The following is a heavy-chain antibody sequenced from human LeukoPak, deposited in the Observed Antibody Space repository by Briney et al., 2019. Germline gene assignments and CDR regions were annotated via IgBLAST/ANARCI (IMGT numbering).Heavy chain of an antibody. CDR1: GYSISSGYY. CDR3: ARPIAVAGPVDY. D-gene: IGHD6-19*01. J-gene: IGHJ4*02. V-gene: IGHV4-38-2*02. Sequence: SETLSLTCTVSGYSISSGYYWGWIRQPPGKGLEWIGGIYHSGTTYYNPSLKSRVTISVDTSKNQFSLKLNSVTAADTAVYYCARPIAVAGPVDYWGQGTLVTVSS. CDR2: IYHSGTT.